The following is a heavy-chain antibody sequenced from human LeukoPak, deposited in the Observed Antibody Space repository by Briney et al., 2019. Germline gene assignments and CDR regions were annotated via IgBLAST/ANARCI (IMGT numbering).Heavy chain of an antibody. D-gene: IGHD3-3*01. CDR2: INPNSGGT. CDR3: ARDQDYDFWSGLAGYYYYGMDV. Sequence: ASVKVSCKASGYTFTGYYMHWVRQAPGQGLEWMGWINPNSGGTNYAQKFQGRVTMTRDTSISTAYMELSRLRSDDTAVYYCARDQDYDFWSGLAGYYYYGMDVWGQGTTVTVSS. V-gene: IGHV1-2*02. CDR1: GYTFTGYY. J-gene: IGHJ6*02.